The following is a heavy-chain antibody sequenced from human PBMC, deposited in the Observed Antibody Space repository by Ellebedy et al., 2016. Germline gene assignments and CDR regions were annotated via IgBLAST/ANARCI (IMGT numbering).Heavy chain of an antibody. CDR2: IYTSGST. Sequence: GSLRLSXTVSGGSISSYYWSWIRQPAGKGLEWIGRIYTSGSTNYNPSLKSRVTMSVDTSKNQFSLKLSSVTAADTAVYYCARDGPDFWSGYYTPNYYYYYMDVWGKGTTVTVSS. CDR3: ARDGPDFWSGYYTPNYYYYYMDV. D-gene: IGHD3-3*01. CDR1: GGSISSYY. V-gene: IGHV4-4*07. J-gene: IGHJ6*03.